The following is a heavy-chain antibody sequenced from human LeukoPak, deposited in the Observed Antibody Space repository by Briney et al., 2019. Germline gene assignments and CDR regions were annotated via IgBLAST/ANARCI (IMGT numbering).Heavy chain of an antibody. J-gene: IGHJ3*02. V-gene: IGHV1-18*01. D-gene: IGHD2-2*01. CDR2: ISAYNGNT. CDR3: ARESPDIVVVETAGYDAFDI. Sequence: ASVKVSCKASGYSFSSHGISWLRQAPGQGLEWMAWISAYNGNTKSAQKFQGRVTMTTDTSTNTAYMELRSLRSDDTAVYYCARESPDIVVVETAGYDAFDIWGQGTMVTVSS. CDR1: GYSFSSHG.